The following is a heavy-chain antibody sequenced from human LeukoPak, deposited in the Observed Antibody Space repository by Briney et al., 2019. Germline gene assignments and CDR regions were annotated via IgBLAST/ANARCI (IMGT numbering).Heavy chain of an antibody. CDR2: ISYDGSNK. D-gene: IGHD2-15*01. J-gene: IGHJ3*02. CDR1: GFTFSSYG. Sequence: GGSLRLSCAASGFTFSSYGMHWVRQAPGKGLEWVAVISYDGSNKYYADSVKGRFTISRDNSKNTLYLQMNSLRAEDTAVYYCARLIVVVAATPPEDAFDIWGQETMVTVSS. CDR3: ARLIVVVAATPPEDAFDI. V-gene: IGHV3-30*03.